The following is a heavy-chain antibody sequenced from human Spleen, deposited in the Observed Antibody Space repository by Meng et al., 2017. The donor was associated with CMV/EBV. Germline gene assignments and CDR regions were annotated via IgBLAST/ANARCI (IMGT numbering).Heavy chain of an antibody. D-gene: IGHD6-6*01. CDR3: ARARYSSSAPKPFDP. J-gene: IGHJ5*02. V-gene: IGHV1-2*02. CDR2: INPNSGGT. Sequence: ASVKVSCKASGYTFTGYYMHWVRQAPGQGLEWMGWINPNSGGTNYAQKFQGRVTMTRDTSISTAYMELSRLRSDDTAVYYCARARYSSSAPKPFDPWGQGTLVTVSS. CDR1: GYTFTGYY.